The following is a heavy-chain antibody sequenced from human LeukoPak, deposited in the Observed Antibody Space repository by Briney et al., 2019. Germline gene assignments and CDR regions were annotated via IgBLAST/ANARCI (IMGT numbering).Heavy chain of an antibody. Sequence: GGSLRLSCAASGFTFSSYGMHWVRQAPGKGLEWVAVISYDGSNKYYADSVKGRFTISRDNSKNTLFLQMNSLRAEDTAVYYCARGGSYYDFWSAFDYWGQGTLVTVSS. D-gene: IGHD3-3*01. J-gene: IGHJ4*02. CDR1: GFTFSSYG. CDR3: ARGGSYYDFWSAFDY. CDR2: ISYDGSNK. V-gene: IGHV3-30*03.